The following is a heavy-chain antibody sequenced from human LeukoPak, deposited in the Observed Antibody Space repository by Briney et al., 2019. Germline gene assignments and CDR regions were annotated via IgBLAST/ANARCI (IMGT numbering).Heavy chain of an antibody. D-gene: IGHD1-26*01. CDR1: GFTFSSYW. Sequence: GGSLRLSCAASGFTFSSYWMHWVRQAPGKGLEWASLINPDGSTTTYADSVKGRFTISRDNAKNTLFLLMHSLRADDTAVYYCARGEVGATLRYWGQGTLVTVSS. J-gene: IGHJ4*02. CDR2: INPDGSTT. V-gene: IGHV3-74*01. CDR3: ARGEVGATLRY.